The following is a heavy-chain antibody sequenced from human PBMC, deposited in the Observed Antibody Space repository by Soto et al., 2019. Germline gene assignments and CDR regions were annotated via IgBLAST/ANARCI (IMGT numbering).Heavy chain of an antibody. Sequence: QVQQLESGPGLVNPWDTLSLTCTVSGAYVSDFSWSWIRQPAGKGLERIGRITVNGITQYTPSFRSRGTISMDTSRNQFSLNLQSATAADTALYYCARESGENWTYEAHWGQGTLVTVSS. J-gene: IGHJ1*01. V-gene: IGHV4-4*07. CDR3: ARESGENWTYEAH. CDR1: GAYVSDFS. D-gene: IGHD1-7*01. CDR2: ITVNGIT.